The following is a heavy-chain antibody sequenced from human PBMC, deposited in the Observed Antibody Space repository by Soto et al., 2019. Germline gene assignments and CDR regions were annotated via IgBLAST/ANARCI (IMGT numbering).Heavy chain of an antibody. CDR2: INPNSGGT. D-gene: IGHD4-17*01. V-gene: IGHV1-2*04. CDR3: ATQRDYGYYGAFDD. J-gene: IGHJ4*02. CDR1: GYTFTGYY. Sequence: QVQLVQSGAEVKKPGASVKVSCKASGYTFTGYYMHWVRQAPGQGLEWMGWINPNSGGTNCAQKFQGWVTMTRDTAISTAYMELSRLRSDDTAVYYWATQRDYGYYGAFDDWGRGTLVTVSS.